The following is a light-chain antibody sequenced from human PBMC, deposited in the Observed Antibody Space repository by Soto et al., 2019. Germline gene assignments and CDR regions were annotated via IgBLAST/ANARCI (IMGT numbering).Light chain of an antibody. V-gene: IGKV3-20*01. CDR1: ESVGTY. J-gene: IGKJ1*01. CDR2: DAS. Sequence: EIVLTQSPVILSLSPGERATLSCRASESVGTYLAWYQQRSGQAPRLLIYDASNRATGVPARFSGSGSGTDFTLTISRLEPEDFAVYYCQQYGSSGTFGQGTKVDIK. CDR3: QQYGSSGT.